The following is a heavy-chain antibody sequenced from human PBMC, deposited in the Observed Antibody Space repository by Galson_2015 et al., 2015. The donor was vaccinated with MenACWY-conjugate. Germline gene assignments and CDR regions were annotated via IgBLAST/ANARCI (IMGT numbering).Heavy chain of an antibody. J-gene: IGHJ4*02. CDR3: ATWRGYIYGFGRDF. D-gene: IGHD3-3*01. V-gene: IGHV4-4*02. Sequence: LRLSCAASGFTFRNVWMSWVRQAPGKGLEWIGEIRRGGITNYNPSLKGRVTISGDTSTNQISLHLTSVTAADTAVYYCATWRGYIYGFGRDFWGQGTRVTVSS. CDR2: IRRGGIT. CDR1: GFTFRNVW.